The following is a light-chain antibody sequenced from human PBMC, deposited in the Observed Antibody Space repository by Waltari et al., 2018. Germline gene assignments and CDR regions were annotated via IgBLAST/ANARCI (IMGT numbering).Light chain of an antibody. V-gene: IGLV2-23*02. CDR2: DVT. J-gene: IGLJ3*02. CDR1: SSDVGTYNL. CDR3: CSYVGSSTLM. Sequence: QSALTQPASVSGSPGQSITISCTGSSSDVGTYNLVSWYQQQPGKVPKLLIYDVTKRPSGVSNRFSGSKSGNMASLTISGLQAEDEADYYCCSYVGSSTLMFGGGTKLTVL.